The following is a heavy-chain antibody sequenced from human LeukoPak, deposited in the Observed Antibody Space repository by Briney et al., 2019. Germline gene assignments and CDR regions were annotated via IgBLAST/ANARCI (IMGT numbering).Heavy chain of an antibody. CDR3: ASGAAVGTSRFEY. CDR2: ISSGSSTI. V-gene: IGHV3-48*01. CDR1: RFTFSSYS. J-gene: IGHJ4*02. Sequence: PGGSLRLSCAASRFTFSSYSMNWVRQAPGKGLEWISYISSGSSTIYYADSVKGRFTTSRDNAKNSLCLQMNSLRAEDTAVYYCASGAAVGTSRFEYWGQGTLVTVSS. D-gene: IGHD6-13*01.